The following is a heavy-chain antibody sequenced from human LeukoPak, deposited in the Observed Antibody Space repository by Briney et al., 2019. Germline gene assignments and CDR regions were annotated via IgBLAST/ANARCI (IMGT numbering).Heavy chain of an antibody. CDR3: AKEGGLYGDLDY. CDR2: ISGSGGTT. CDR1: AFTFGSYA. V-gene: IGHV3-23*01. D-gene: IGHD4-17*01. Sequence: GGSLRLSCAASAFTFGSYAMSWVRQAPGKGVEWVSGISGSGGTTYYADSVKGRFTISRDNSKNTLYLQMNSLRAEDTAVYYCAKEGGLYGDLDYWGQGTLVTVSS. J-gene: IGHJ4*02.